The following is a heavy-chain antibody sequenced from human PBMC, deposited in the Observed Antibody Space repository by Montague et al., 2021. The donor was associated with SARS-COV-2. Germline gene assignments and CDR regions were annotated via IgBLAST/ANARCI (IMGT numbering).Heavy chain of an antibody. CDR1: GGSISSYY. J-gene: IGHJ3*02. D-gene: IGHD3-22*01. CDR2: IYYSGST. Sequence: SETLSLTCTVSGGSISSYYWSWIRRPPWKGLEWIGYIYYSGSTNXKPSLKSRVTISVDTSKNQFSLKLSSVTAADTAVYYCAREVRYYYDSSGPGAFDIWGQGTMVTVSS. V-gene: IGHV4-59*01. CDR3: AREVRYYYDSSGPGAFDI.